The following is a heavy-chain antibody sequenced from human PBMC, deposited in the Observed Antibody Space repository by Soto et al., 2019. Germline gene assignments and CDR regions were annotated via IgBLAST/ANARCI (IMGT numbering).Heavy chain of an antibody. CDR1: GYTFTSYG. CDR2: ISAYNGNT. Sequence: ASVKVSCKASGYTFTSYGISWVRQAPGQGLEWMEWISAYNGNTNYAQKLQGRVTMTTDTSTSTAYMELRSLRSDDTAVYYCARDPWIAVAGIIRDNWFDPWGQGTLVTVSS. V-gene: IGHV1-18*04. D-gene: IGHD6-19*01. CDR3: ARDPWIAVAGIIRDNWFDP. J-gene: IGHJ5*02.